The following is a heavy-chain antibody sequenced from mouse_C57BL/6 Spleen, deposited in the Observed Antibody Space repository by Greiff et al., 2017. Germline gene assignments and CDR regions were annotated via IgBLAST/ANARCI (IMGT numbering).Heavy chain of an antibody. CDR3: AREEAGKGGFAY. CDR2: INYDGSST. Sequence: EVKLMESEGGLVQPGSSMKLSCTASGFTFSDYYMAWVRQVPEKGLEWVANINYDGSSTYYLDSLKSRFIISRDNAKNILYLQMSSLKSEDTATYYCAREEAGKGGFAYWGQGTLVTVSA. J-gene: IGHJ3*01. CDR1: GFTFSDYY. D-gene: IGHD4-1*01. V-gene: IGHV5-16*01.